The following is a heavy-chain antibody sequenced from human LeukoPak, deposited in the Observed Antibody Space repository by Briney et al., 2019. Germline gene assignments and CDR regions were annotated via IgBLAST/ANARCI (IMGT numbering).Heavy chain of an antibody. CDR3: ARHRPLHYDFWSGYYPHFDC. Sequence: SETLSLTCTVSGGSISSYYWSWIRQPPGKGLEWIGYIYTSGSSNYNPSLKSRVSISGDTSKNQFSLKLSSVTAADTAVYYCARHRPLHYDFWSGYYPHFDCWGQGALVTVSS. J-gene: IGHJ4*02. CDR2: IYTSGSS. CDR1: GGSISSYY. V-gene: IGHV4-4*09. D-gene: IGHD3-3*01.